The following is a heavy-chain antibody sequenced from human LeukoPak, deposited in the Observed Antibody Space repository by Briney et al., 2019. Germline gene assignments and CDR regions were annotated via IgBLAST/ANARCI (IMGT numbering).Heavy chain of an antibody. CDR2: ISGSGCST. Sequence: GGSLRLSCAASGFTFSSYAMSWVRQAPGKGLEWVSAISGSGCSTYYADSVKGRFTISRDNSKNTLYLQMNSLRAEDTAVYYCVGSSSHYYYYYMDVWGKGTTVTVSS. V-gene: IGHV3-23*01. D-gene: IGHD2-15*01. CDR1: GFTFSSYA. J-gene: IGHJ6*03. CDR3: VGSSSHYYYYYMDV.